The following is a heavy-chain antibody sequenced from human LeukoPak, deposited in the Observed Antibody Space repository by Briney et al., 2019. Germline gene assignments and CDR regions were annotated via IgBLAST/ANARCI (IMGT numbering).Heavy chain of an antibody. V-gene: IGHV4-34*01. J-gene: IGHJ4*02. CDR3: ATQLMVRGVISDY. D-gene: IGHD3-10*01. Sequence: SETLSLTCTISGSSISSYYWSWIRQPPGKGLEWIGEINHSGSTNYNPSLKSRVSISVDTSKNQFSLKLSSVTAADTAVYYCATQLMVRGVISDYWGQGTLVTVSS. CDR1: GSSISSYY. CDR2: INHSGST.